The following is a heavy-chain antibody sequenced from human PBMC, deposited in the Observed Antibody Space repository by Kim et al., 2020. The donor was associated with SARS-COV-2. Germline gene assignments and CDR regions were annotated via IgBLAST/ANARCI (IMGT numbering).Heavy chain of an antibody. Sequence: TAYVKSRLTISRDDYKSIAYLQMNSLKPEDTAVYYCPRAKTGDDAFDIWGQGTMVTVSS. D-gene: IGHD7-27*01. CDR3: PRAKTGDDAFDI. V-gene: IGHV3-49*01. J-gene: IGHJ3*02.